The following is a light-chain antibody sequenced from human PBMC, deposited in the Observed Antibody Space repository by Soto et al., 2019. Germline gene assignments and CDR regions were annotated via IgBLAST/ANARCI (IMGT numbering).Light chain of an antibody. Sequence: DIPLTQSPSSLSASVGDRVTITCRAGQSISTYLNWYQQKPGKAPKLLIYAASSLQSGVPSRFTGSGSRTDFTLTISTLQPEDFATYFCQQSYTTPLTFGGGTKVEIK. J-gene: IGKJ4*01. CDR2: AAS. V-gene: IGKV1-39*01. CDR1: QSISTY. CDR3: QQSYTTPLT.